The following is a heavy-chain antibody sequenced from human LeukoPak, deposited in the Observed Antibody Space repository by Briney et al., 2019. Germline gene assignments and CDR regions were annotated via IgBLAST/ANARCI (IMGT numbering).Heavy chain of an antibody. J-gene: IGHJ6*01. Sequence: GGSLRLSCAASGITVSSHYMTWVRQAPGKGLEWVSVIDSGGSTDSADSVKGRFSVSRDNSKNTLYLQMNSLRVEDTAVYYCARTYGDYDYYYGMDVWGQGATVTVSS. V-gene: IGHV3-66*01. D-gene: IGHD4-17*01. CDR1: GITVSSHY. CDR2: IDSGGST. CDR3: ARTYGDYDYYYGMDV.